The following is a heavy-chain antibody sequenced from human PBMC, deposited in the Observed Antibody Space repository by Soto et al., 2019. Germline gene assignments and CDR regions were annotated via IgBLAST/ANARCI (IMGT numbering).Heavy chain of an antibody. V-gene: IGHV4-59*01. CDR1: GGSISSYY. CDR2: IYYSGST. Sequence: SETLSLTCTVSGGSISSYYWSWIRQPPGKGLEWIGYIYYSGSTNYNPSLKSRVTISVDTSKNQFSLKLSSVTAADTAVYYCARDCLLVADSYYYYYGMDVRGQGTTVTVSS. CDR3: ARDCLLVADSYYYYYGMDV. D-gene: IGHD5-12*01. J-gene: IGHJ6*02.